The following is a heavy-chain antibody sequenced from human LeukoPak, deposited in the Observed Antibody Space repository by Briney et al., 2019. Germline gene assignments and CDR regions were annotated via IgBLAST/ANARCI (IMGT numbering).Heavy chain of an antibody. CDR2: FDPEDGET. V-gene: IGHV1-24*01. Sequence: ASVKVSCKXSGYTLTELSMHWVRQAPGKGLEWMGGFDPEDGETIYAQKFQGRVTMTEDTSTDTAYMELSSLRSEDTAVYYCATASTKLELRGFDPWGQGTLVTVSS. CDR1: GYTLTELS. D-gene: IGHD1-7*01. J-gene: IGHJ5*02. CDR3: ATASTKLELRGFDP.